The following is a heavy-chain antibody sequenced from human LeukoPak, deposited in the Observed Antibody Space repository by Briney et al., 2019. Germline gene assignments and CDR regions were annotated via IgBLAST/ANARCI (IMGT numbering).Heavy chain of an antibody. CDR1: GFTFSSYG. D-gene: IGHD3-22*01. CDR3: AKGDYYDSSGYYYDY. CDR2: ISYDGSNK. V-gene: IGHV3-30*18. Sequence: GRSLRLSCAASGFTFSSYGMHWVRQAPGEGLEWVAVISYDGSNKYYADSVKGRFTISRDNSKNTLYLQMNSLRAEDTAVYDCAKGDYYDSSGYYYDYWGQGTLVTVSS. J-gene: IGHJ4*02.